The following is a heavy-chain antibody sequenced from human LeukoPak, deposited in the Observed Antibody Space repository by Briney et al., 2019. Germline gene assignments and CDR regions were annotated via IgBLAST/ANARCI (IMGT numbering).Heavy chain of an antibody. V-gene: IGHV4-4*02. J-gene: IGHJ4*02. CDR2: IYHSGST. D-gene: IGHD4-11*01. Sequence: SGTLSLTCAVSGGSISSSNFWSWVRQPPGKGLEWIGEIYHSGSTKSNPSLKSRVTISVDKPKNQFSLKLSSVTAADTAMYYCASDYSDYGGFDFWGQGTLVTVSS. CDR1: GGSISSSNF. CDR3: ASDYSDYGGFDF.